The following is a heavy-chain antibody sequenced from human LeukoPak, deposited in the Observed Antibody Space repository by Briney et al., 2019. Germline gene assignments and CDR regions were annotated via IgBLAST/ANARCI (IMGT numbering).Heavy chain of an antibody. J-gene: IGHJ6*02. CDR3: ARRSLDYYYYGMDV. CDR2: ISYSGNT. Sequence: SETLSLTCTVSGGSISSGGYYWSWIRQHPGKGLEWIGYISYSGNTYYNPSLKSRVTISVDTSKNQFSLKLSSVTAADTAVYYCARRSLDYYYYGMDVWGQGTTVTVSS. CDR1: GGSISSGGYY. V-gene: IGHV4-30-4*01.